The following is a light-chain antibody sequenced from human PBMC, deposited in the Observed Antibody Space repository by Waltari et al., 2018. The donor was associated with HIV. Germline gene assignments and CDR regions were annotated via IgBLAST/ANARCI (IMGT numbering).Light chain of an antibody. Sequence: EIVMTQSPATLSVSPGERATLPCRASQSVSSNLAWYQQKPGQAPRLLIYGASTRATRIPARFSCSGSGTEFTLTISSLQSEDFAVYYCQQYNNWPPLMYTFGQGTKLEIK. J-gene: IGKJ2*01. CDR2: GAS. CDR1: QSVSSN. V-gene: IGKV3-15*01. CDR3: QQYNNWPPLMYT.